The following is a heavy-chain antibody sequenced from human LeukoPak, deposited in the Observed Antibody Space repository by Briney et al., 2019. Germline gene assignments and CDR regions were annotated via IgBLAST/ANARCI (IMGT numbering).Heavy chain of an antibody. CDR3: AGERGEEYSSGWYKTNYFYN. D-gene: IGHD6-19*01. J-gene: IGHJ4*02. CDR1: GDSFTSVTDY. CDR2: GDYSGGT. V-gene: IGHV4-39*07. Sequence: SESLSLTCTVSGDSFTSVTDYWAWIRQPRGKGLEWIASGDYSGGTYYNPSHESRVAISADMSKSQISLKLTSVTGADTAVYYCAGERGEEYSSGWYKTNYFYNWGQGIRVTVSS.